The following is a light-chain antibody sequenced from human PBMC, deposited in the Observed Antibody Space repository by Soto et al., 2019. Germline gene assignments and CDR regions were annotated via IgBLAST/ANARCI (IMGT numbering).Light chain of an antibody. CDR3: QQYNNWLLLT. Sequence: EIVMTQSPATLSVSPGERATLSCRASQSVGSNLAWYQQKPGQAPRLLIYDASTRATGIPARFSGSGSGTEFTLTISSLQSEDFAVYYCQQYNNWLLLTFGGGTKVEIK. V-gene: IGKV3-15*01. CDR1: QSVGSN. CDR2: DAS. J-gene: IGKJ4*01.